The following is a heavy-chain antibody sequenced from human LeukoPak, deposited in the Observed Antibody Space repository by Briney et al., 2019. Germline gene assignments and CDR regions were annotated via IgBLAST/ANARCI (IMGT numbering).Heavy chain of an antibody. D-gene: IGHD6-19*01. J-gene: IGHJ6*02. CDR1: GYTFTSYG. CDR2: ISAYNGNT. Sequence: GASVKVSCKASGYTFTSYGISWVRQAPGQGLEWMGWISAYNGNTNYAQKLQGRVTMTTDTSTSTAYMELRSLRSDDTAVYYCARVQTKGWYVNYYGMDVWGQGTTVTVSS. V-gene: IGHV1-18*01. CDR3: ARVQTKGWYVNYYGMDV.